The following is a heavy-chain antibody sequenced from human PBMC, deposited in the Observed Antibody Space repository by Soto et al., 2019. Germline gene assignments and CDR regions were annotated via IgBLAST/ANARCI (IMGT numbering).Heavy chain of an antibody. V-gene: IGHV3-7*04. CDR1: GFTFSTYW. J-gene: IGHJ4*02. CDR2: IKQDGTTK. Sequence: EVQLVESGGGLVQPGGSLRLSCADSGFTFSTYWMNWVRQAPGKGLEWVANIKQDGTTKYYVDSVKGRFTISRDNAKNSLYVLSNGPRAADTAVSYGAGGSGWLIKYWGQGTLVTVSS. CDR3: AGGSGWLIKY. D-gene: IGHD6-19*01.